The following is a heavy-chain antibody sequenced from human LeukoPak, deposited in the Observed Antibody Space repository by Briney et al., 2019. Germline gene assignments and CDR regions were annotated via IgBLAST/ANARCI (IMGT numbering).Heavy chain of an antibody. CDR3: AREGNYGSGSYQGDY. Sequence: PSETLSLTCTVSGGSISSSSYYWGWIRQPPGKGLEWIGSTYYSGSTYYNPSLKSRVTISVDTSKNQFSLKLSSVTAADTAVYYCAREGNYGSGSYQGDYWGQGTLVTVSS. J-gene: IGHJ4*02. V-gene: IGHV4-39*07. D-gene: IGHD3-10*01. CDR2: TYYSGST. CDR1: GGSISSSSYY.